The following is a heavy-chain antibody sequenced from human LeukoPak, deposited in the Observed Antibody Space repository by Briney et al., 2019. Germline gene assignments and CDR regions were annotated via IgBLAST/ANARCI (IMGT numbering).Heavy chain of an antibody. D-gene: IGHD6-19*01. V-gene: IGHV3-30*04. J-gene: IGHJ4*02. CDR1: GFTFSTYA. Sequence: GSSLSLSCAASGFTFSTYAMHWVHQAPGKGLEWVAAISRDGSNKYYADSVKGRFIISRDNSKNTLYLQMNSLRVEDTAVYYWGRGGGGRWLGKTFDCWGQGTLVTVSS. CDR3: GRGGGGRWLGKTFDC. CDR2: ISRDGSNK.